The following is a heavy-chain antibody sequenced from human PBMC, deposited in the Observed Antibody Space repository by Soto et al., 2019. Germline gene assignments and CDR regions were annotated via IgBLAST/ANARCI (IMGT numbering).Heavy chain of an antibody. CDR1: GGSFSGYY. CDR3: GRGVYGDYTYYYYYGMDV. V-gene: IGHV4-34*01. D-gene: IGHD4-17*01. J-gene: IGHJ6*02. CDR2: INHSGST. Sequence: SETLSLTCAVYGGSFSGYYWSWIRQPPGKGLEWIGEINHSGSTNYNPSLKSRVTISVDTSKNQFSLKLSSVTAADTAVYYCGRGVYGDYTYYYYYGMDVWGQGTTVTVS.